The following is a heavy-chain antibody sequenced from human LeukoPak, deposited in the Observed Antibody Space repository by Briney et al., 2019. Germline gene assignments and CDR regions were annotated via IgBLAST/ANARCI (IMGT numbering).Heavy chain of an antibody. D-gene: IGHD3-16*01. J-gene: IGHJ6*03. Sequence: SETLSLTCAVYGGSFSGYYWSWIRQPPGNGLEWIGEINHTGSTNYNPSLKSRVTISVDTSKNQFSLKLSSVTAADTAVYYCARGIMHMDVWGKGTTVTVSS. CDR1: GGSFSGYY. V-gene: IGHV4-34*01. CDR2: INHTGST. CDR3: ARGIMHMDV.